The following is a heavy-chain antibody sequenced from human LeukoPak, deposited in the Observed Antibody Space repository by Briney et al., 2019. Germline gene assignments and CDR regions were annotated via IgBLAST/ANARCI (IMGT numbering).Heavy chain of an antibody. CDR1: GFTFSTYA. V-gene: IGHV3-23*01. CDR2: ISDNGAST. CDR3: ARDSLRSPFDY. Sequence: PGGSLRLSCAASGFTFSTYAMSWVRQAPGKGLEWVSHISDNGASTFYADSVKGRFTISRDNSKNTLYLQMNSLRAEDTAVYYCARDSLRSPFDYWGQGTLVTVSA. J-gene: IGHJ4*02.